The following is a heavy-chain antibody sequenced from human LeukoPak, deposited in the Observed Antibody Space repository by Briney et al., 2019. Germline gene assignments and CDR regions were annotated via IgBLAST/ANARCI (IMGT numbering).Heavy chain of an antibody. Sequence: GESLKISCKGSGYNFTNYWIAWVRQMPGRGLEWMGIISPDDSEIRYSPSFRGQVTISADKSISTAYLQWSRLKASDTAIYYCARHEGSGSYYSYWGQGTLVTVSS. CDR2: ISPDDSEI. J-gene: IGHJ4*02. D-gene: IGHD1-26*01. CDR3: ARHEGSGSYYSY. V-gene: IGHV5-51*01. CDR1: GYNFTNYW.